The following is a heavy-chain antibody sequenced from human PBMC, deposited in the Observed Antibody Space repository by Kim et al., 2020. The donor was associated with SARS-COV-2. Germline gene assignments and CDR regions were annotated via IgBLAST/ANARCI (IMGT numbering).Heavy chain of an antibody. V-gene: IGHV1-2*04. J-gene: IGHJ6*02. CDR1: GYTFTGYY. CDR2: INPNSGGT. D-gene: IGHD2-2*01. CDR3: ARGHVVPAAMSSSGYYYYGMDV. Sequence: ASVKVSCKASGYTFTGYYMHWVRQAPGQGLEWMGWINPNSGGTNYAQKFQGWVTMTRDTSISTAYMELSRLRSDDTAVYYCARGHVVPAAMSSSGYYYYGMDVWGQGTTVTVSS.